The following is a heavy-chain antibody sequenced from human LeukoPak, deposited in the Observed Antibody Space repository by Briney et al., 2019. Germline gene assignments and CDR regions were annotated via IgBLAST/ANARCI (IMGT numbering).Heavy chain of an antibody. CDR2: IYTSGST. CDR3: ARATDYYDSSGYYMGAFDI. D-gene: IGHD3-22*01. CDR1: GGSISSYY. V-gene: IGHV4-4*07. J-gene: IGHJ3*02. Sequence: SETLSLTCTVSGGSISSYYWSWTRQPAGKGLEWIGRIYTSGSTNYNPSLKGRVTISVDTSKNQFSLKLSSVTAADMAVYYCARATDYYDSSGYYMGAFDIWGQGTMVTVSS.